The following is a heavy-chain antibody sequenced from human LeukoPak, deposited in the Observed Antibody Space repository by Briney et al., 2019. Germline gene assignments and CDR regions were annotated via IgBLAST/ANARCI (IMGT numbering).Heavy chain of an antibody. CDR2: IYYSGST. D-gene: IGHD3-22*01. CDR3: ARQYYYDRGFFDY. J-gene: IGHJ4*02. V-gene: IGHV4-31*03. CDR1: GGSISSGGYY. Sequence: SETLSLTCTVSGGSISSGGYYWSWIRQHPGKGLEWIGYIYYSGSTYYNPSLKSRVTISVDTSKNQFSLELSSVTAADTAVYFCARQYYYDRGFFDYWGQGTLVTVSS.